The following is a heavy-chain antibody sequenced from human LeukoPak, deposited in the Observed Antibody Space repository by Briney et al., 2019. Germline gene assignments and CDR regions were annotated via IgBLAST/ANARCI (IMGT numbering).Heavy chain of an antibody. V-gene: IGHV3-23*01. CDR2: ISGSGGTT. CDR3: ARDLGIDYGSVDN. Sequence: GGSLRLSCAASGFTFSSYAMSWVRQAPGKGLEWVSAISGSGGTTYYADPVKGRFTISRDNAKNSLYLQMNSLRAEDTAVYYCARDLGIDYGSVDNWGQGTLVTVSS. J-gene: IGHJ4*02. CDR1: GFTFSSYA. D-gene: IGHD3-10*01.